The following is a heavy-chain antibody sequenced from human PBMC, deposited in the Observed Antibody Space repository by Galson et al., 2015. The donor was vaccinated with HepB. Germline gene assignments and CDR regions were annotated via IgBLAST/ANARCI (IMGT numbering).Heavy chain of an antibody. J-gene: IGHJ4*02. CDR1: GYTFTSYA. CDR2: INAGNDNT. Sequence: SVKVSCKASGYTFTSYAMHWVRQAPGQRLEWMGWINAGNDNTKYSQKFQGRVTITRDTSASTAYMELSSLRSEDTAVYYCARSEGGQQLPFDYWGQGTLVTVSS. V-gene: IGHV1-3*01. D-gene: IGHD6-13*01. CDR3: ARSEGGQQLPFDY.